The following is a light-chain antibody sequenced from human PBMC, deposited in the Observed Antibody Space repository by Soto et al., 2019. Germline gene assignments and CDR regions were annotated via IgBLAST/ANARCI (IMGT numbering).Light chain of an antibody. J-gene: IGKJ1*01. CDR1: QSVSSSF. CDR3: QQYVTSPWA. V-gene: IGKV3-20*01. Sequence: EIVLTQSPGTLSLSPGERATLSCRASQSVSSSFLAWYQQKPGQASRLLIYGASNRATGIPDRFSGSGSGTDLTLTISRLEPEDFAVYYCQQYVTSPWAFGQGTKVAIE. CDR2: GAS.